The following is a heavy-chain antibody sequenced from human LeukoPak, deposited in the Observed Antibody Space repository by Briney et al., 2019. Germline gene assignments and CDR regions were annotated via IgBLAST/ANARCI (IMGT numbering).Heavy chain of an antibody. Sequence: GGSLRLSCAASGFTFSSYTMNWVRQAPGKGLEWVSSISSSSSHIYYADSVKGRFTISRDNAKNSLYLQMNSLRAEDTAVYYCARGISYYDSSGYYSGAFDIWGKGTMVTVSS. CDR3: ARGISYYDSSGYYSGAFDI. CDR2: ISSSSSHI. D-gene: IGHD3-22*01. CDR1: GFTFSSYT. J-gene: IGHJ3*02. V-gene: IGHV3-21*01.